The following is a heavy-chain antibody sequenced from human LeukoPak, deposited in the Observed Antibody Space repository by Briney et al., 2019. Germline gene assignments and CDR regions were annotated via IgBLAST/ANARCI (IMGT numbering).Heavy chain of an antibody. Sequence: PSETLSLTCTVSGGSISSYYWSWIRQPPGKGLEWIGYIYYSGSTNYNPSLKSRVTISVDTSKNQFSLKLSSVTAADTAVYYCARDRGMVRANWFDPWGQGTLVTVSS. CDR1: GGSISSYY. CDR2: IYYSGST. D-gene: IGHD3-10*01. V-gene: IGHV4-59*01. CDR3: ARDRGMVRANWFDP. J-gene: IGHJ5*02.